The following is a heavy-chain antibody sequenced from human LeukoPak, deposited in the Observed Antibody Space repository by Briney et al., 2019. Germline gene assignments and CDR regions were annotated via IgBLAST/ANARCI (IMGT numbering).Heavy chain of an antibody. D-gene: IGHD2-8*01. V-gene: IGHV3-23*01. CDR1: GFTFSADV. J-gene: IGHJ6*02. CDR3: ARVSGKILIWPQPFGDGMDV. Sequence: PGGSLRLSCAASGFTFSADVMSWVRQAPGEGLECVSAISESGGKTYYADSAKGRFTISRDNSKNMLYMQMNSLKAEDTAVYYCARVSGKILIWPQPFGDGMDVWGQGTTVTVSS. CDR2: ISESGGKT.